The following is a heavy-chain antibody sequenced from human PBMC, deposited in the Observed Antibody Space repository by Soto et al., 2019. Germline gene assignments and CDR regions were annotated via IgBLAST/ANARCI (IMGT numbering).Heavy chain of an antibody. CDR2: ISVDNGKA. CDR3: ARVESRLDYSTTPFDS. Sequence: QVHLVQPGTEVKKPGASVRVSCKASGYIFSDFGITWVRQAPGQGLEWLGWISVDNGKAHYGQKFQGRVTMTTDTTTNPAYMDLQRLKSDDTAVYYCARVESRLDYSTTPFDSWGQGTLVTVSS. J-gene: IGHJ4*02. CDR1: GYIFSDFG. D-gene: IGHD4-4*01. V-gene: IGHV1-18*01.